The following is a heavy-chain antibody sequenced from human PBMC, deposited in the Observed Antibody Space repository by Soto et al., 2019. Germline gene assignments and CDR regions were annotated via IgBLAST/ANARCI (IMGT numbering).Heavy chain of an antibody. Sequence: PXESLRLSCAASGFTFSDYYMSWIRQVPGKGLEWVSYISSSGSTIYYADSVKGRFAISRDNAKNSLYLQMNSLRAEDTAVYYCARDTPTFDYWGQGTLVTVSS. J-gene: IGHJ4*02. CDR3: ARDTPTFDY. V-gene: IGHV3-11*01. CDR1: GFTFSDYY. CDR2: ISSSGSTI.